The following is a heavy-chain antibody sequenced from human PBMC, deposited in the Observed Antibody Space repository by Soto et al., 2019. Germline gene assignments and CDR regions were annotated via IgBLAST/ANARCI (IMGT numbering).Heavy chain of an antibody. CDR1: GFDFGSFG. V-gene: IGHV1-58*02. CDR2: IVVASGRT. Sequence: SVKVSCKASGFDFGSFGIQFLRQTRGRGLEWIGWIVVASGRTNYARQFQGRVAFSRDMSSTTAYMDLYDLKSDDTAVYFCSADHPHTAIGWPVWGQGXTVTVYS. J-gene: IGHJ6*02. CDR3: SADHPHTAIGWPV.